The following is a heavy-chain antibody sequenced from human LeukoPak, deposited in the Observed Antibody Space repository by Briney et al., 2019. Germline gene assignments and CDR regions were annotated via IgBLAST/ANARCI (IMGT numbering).Heavy chain of an antibody. CDR2: IYGRGST. CDR1: GGSITSYY. D-gene: IGHD3-16*02. CDR3: ARDGPMRGSYRAFDY. J-gene: IGHJ4*02. Sequence: SETLSLTCTVSGGSITSYYWSWIRQSAGKGLEWIGRIYGRGSTNYNPSLNSRVTMSVDTSKNQFSLKLSSVSAADTAVYYCARDGPMRGSYRAFDYWGQGTLVTVSS. V-gene: IGHV4-4*07.